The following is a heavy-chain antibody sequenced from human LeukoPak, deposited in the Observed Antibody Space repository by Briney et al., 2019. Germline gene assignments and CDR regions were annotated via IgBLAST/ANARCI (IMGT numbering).Heavy chain of an antibody. Sequence: PSETQSLTCAVYGGSFSGYYWSWIRQPPGKGLEWIGEINHSGSTNYNPSLKSRVTISVDTSKNQFSLKLSSVTAADTAVYYCARGRVVRGVIITRGWFDPWGQGTLVTVSS. CDR1: GGSFSGYY. V-gene: IGHV4-34*01. CDR3: ARGRVVRGVIITRGWFDP. J-gene: IGHJ5*02. CDR2: INHSGST. D-gene: IGHD3-10*01.